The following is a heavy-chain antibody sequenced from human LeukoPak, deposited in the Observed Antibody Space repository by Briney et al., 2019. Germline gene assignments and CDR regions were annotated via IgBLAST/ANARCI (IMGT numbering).Heavy chain of an antibody. V-gene: IGHV3-23*01. Sequence: GGSLRLSCAASGFTFSDYYMSWIRQAPGKGLEWVSAISGSGGSTYYADSVKGRFTISRDNSKNTLYLQMNSLRAEDTAVYYCAKVRSILEWLLSGYFDYWGQGTLVTVSS. CDR2: ISGSGGST. CDR3: AKVRSILEWLLSGYFDY. D-gene: IGHD3-3*01. J-gene: IGHJ4*02. CDR1: GFTFSDYY.